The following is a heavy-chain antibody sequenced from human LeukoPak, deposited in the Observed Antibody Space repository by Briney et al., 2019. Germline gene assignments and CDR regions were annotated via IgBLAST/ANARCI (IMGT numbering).Heavy chain of an antibody. CDR2: ISSSGSTI. D-gene: IGHD6-13*01. CDR3: ATYPRYSSSTDPRYYFDY. V-gene: IGHV3-48*03. Sequence: GGSLRLSCAASGFTFSSYEMNWVRQAPGKGLEWVSYISSSGSTIYYADYVKGRFTISRDNAKNSLYLQMNSLRAEDTAVYYCATYPRYSSSTDPRYYFDYWGQGTLVTVSS. CDR1: GFTFSSYE. J-gene: IGHJ4*02.